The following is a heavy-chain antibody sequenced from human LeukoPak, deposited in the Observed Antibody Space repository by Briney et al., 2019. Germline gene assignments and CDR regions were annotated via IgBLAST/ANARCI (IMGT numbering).Heavy chain of an antibody. CDR2: MNPNSGNT. CDR1: GYTFTNYD. V-gene: IGHV1-8*01. D-gene: IGHD6-13*01. Sequence: ASVKVSCKASGYTFTNYDINWVRQATGQGLEWMGWMNPNSGNTGYAQKFQGRVTMTRNTSISTAYMELSILRSEDTAVYCCARGLFRSWKWFDSWGQGTLVTVSS. J-gene: IGHJ5*01. CDR3: ARGLFRSWKWFDS.